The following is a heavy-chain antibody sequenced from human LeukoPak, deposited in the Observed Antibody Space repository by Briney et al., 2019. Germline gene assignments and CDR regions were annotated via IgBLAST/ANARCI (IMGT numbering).Heavy chain of an antibody. D-gene: IGHD4/OR15-4a*01. V-gene: IGHV3-21*01. Sequence: GGSLRLSCAASGFTFSNYYMNWVRQAPGKGLEWVSCISSSSTYIYYADSVKGRFTISRDNAKNSLYLQMNSLRAEDTAVYYCARVYGGLDVWGQGTTVTVSS. CDR3: ARVYGGLDV. J-gene: IGHJ6*02. CDR2: ISSSSTYI. CDR1: GFTFSNYY.